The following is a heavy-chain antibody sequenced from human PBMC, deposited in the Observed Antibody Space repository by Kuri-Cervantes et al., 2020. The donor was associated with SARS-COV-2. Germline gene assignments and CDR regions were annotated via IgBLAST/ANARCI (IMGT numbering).Heavy chain of an antibody. V-gene: IGHV3-48*01. J-gene: IGHJ6*03. Sequence: GESLKISCAASGFTFSTYGFNWVRQAPGKGLEWISYISSSGTIYYVDSVKGRFTISRDNGKNSVFLQMNSLRADDTAVYYCARVAWGYYNYYMDVWGKGTTVNVSS. CDR1: GFTFSTYG. D-gene: IGHD7-27*01. CDR2: ISSSGTI. CDR3: ARVAWGYYNYYMDV.